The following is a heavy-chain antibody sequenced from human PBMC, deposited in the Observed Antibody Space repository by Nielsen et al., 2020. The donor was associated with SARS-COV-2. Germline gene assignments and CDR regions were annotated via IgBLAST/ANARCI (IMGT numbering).Heavy chain of an antibody. V-gene: IGHV3-21*01. J-gene: IGHJ4*02. D-gene: IGHD2-15*01. CDR2: VSGSSYFT. CDR1: GFTFSSYS. CDR3: AKARGRLDYFDY. Sequence: GGSLRLSCEASGFTFSSYSLNWVRQAPGKGLEWVSFVSGSSYFTHYADSVRGRFTVSRDNARNTLYLQMHSLRAEDTAVFYCAKARGRLDYFDYWGQGTLVTVSS.